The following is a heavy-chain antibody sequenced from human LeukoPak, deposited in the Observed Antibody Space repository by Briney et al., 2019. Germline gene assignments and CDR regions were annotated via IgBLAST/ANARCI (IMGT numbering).Heavy chain of an antibody. D-gene: IGHD1-26*01. J-gene: IGHJ5*02. CDR2: IYDRGST. Sequence: NPSETLSLTCTVTGASISSHYWCWIRQTPGTGLEWIGDIYDRGSTTYNPSLKSRVSISVNTSRNQFSLNLRSVTAADTAVYYCAKIEVGRLDPWGQGTLVTVSS. CDR3: AKIEVGRLDP. CDR1: GASISSHY. V-gene: IGHV4-59*11.